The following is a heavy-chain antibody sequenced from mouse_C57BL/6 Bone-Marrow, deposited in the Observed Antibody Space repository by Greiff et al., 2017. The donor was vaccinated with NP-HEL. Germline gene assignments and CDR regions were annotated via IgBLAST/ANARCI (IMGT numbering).Heavy chain of an antibody. V-gene: IGHV1-66*01. CDR1: GYSFTSYY. CDR3: ARPIYYDYDGYYAMDY. CDR2: IYPGSGNT. D-gene: IGHD2-4*01. J-gene: IGHJ4*01. Sequence: QVQLQQSGSELVKPGASVKISCKASGYSFTSYYIHWVKQRPGQGLEWIGWIYPGSGNTKYNEKFKGKATLTVDTSSSTAYMQLSSLTSEDSAVYYCARPIYYDYDGYYAMDYWGQGTSVTVSS.